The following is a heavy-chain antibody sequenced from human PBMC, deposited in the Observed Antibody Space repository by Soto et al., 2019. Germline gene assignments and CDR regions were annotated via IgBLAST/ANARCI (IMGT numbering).Heavy chain of an antibody. CDR3: GNHRYLHSFPARRSSDL. CDR1: GFTFTSYA. V-gene: IGHV3-23*01. D-gene: IGHD1-1*01. Sequence: HPGGSLRLSCAASGFTFTSYAMGWVRQAPGQGLEWVSAITGSGGSTYYANSVKGRFTISRDNSKSMLYLQMNSLRAEDTAIYYYGNHRYLHSFPARRSSDL. J-gene: IGHJ2*01. CDR2: ITGSGGST.